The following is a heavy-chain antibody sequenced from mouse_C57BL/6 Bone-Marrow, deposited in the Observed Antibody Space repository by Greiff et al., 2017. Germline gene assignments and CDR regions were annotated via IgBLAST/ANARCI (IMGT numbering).Heavy chain of an antibody. CDR2: INPSTGGT. CDR3: ARWLGAY. D-gene: IGHD2-2*01. J-gene: IGHJ3*01. Sequence: DVKLQESGPELVKPGASVKISCKASGYSFTGYYMNWVKQSPEKSLEWIGEINPSTGGTTYNQKFKAKATLTVDKSSSTAYMQLKSLTSEDSAVYYCARWLGAYWGQGTLVTVSA. V-gene: IGHV1-42*01. CDR1: GYSFTGYY.